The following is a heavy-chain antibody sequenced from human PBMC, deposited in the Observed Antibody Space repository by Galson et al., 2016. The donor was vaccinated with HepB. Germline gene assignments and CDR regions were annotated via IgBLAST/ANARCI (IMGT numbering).Heavy chain of an antibody. CDR2: ISATGGSA. CDR1: GFTFKSYA. V-gene: IGHV3-23*01. CDR3: ARAWGNYGMDV. Sequence: SLRLSCAASGFTFKSYAMNWVRQAPGKGLEWVSAISATGGSAYYADSVKGRFTFSRDNSKNTLYLQMNSLRAEDTAVYYCARAWGNYGMDVWGQGTTVTVSS. D-gene: IGHD7-27*01. J-gene: IGHJ6*02.